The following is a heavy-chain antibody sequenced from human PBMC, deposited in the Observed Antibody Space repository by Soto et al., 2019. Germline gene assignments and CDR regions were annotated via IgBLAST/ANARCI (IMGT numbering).Heavy chain of an antibody. J-gene: IGHJ4*02. CDR2: ISSGGSTI. CDR3: ARESIHLWVTDFDY. Sequence: EVQLVESGGGLVQPGGSLRLSCAASGFTFSSYEMNWVRQAPGKGLEWVSYISSGGSTIYSADSVKGRFTISRDNAKNSLYLQMNSLRAVDTAVYYCARESIHLWVTDFDYWGQGTLVTVSS. CDR1: GFTFSSYE. V-gene: IGHV3-48*03. D-gene: IGHD5-18*01.